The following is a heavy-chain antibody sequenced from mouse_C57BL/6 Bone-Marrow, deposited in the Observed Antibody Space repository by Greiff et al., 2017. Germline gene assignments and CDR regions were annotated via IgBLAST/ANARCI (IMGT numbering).Heavy chain of an antibody. CDR3: AKPHDSYYPHAMDY. J-gene: IGHJ4*01. D-gene: IGHD2-3*01. Sequence: VQLQPSGPELVKPGASVKISCKASGYTFTDSYINWVQQRPGKGLEWSGWIFPGSGSTYYNEKFKGKATLTVDKSSSTAYMLLISLTSEDSAVYFCAKPHDSYYPHAMDYWGQGTSVTVSS. V-gene: IGHV1-75*01. CDR2: IFPGSGST. CDR1: GYTFTDSY.